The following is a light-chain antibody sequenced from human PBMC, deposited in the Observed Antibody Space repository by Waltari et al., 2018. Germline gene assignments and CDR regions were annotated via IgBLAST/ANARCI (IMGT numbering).Light chain of an antibody. CDR1: QNIASY. CDR3: QQSQSLPLT. CDR2: TVS. J-gene: IGKJ4*01. V-gene: IGKV1-39*01. Sequence: DIHLTQSPSSLSASVGDRVTVTCRASQNIASYLNWYVLKSGEAPKLLIQTVSSLASGLPSRFSGGGSGTDFTLHIANVQAEDSGTYVCQQSQSLPLTFGGGTKLEI.